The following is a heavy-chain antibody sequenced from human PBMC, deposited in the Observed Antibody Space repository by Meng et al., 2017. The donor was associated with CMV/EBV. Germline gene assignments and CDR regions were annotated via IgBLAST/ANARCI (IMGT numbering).Heavy chain of an antibody. J-gene: IGHJ5*02. V-gene: IGHV3-72*01. CDR2: TRNKPNGYTT. CDR3: AREVGYSYGDNWFDP. CDR1: GFIFNDHY. D-gene: IGHD5-18*01. Sequence: GGSLRLSCAASGFIFNDHYMDWVRQASGKGLEWVGRTRNKPNGYTTEYAASVKGRFTISRDDSKTSVFLQMNSLKTEDTAVYYCAREVGYSYGDNWFDPWGQGTLVTVSS.